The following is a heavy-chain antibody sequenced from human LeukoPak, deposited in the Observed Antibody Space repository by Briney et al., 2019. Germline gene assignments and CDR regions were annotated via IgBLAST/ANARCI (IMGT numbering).Heavy chain of an antibody. Sequence: PSETLSPTCAVYGGSFSGYYWSWIRQPPGKGLEWIGEINHSGSTNYNPSLKSRVTISVDTSKNQFSLKLSSVTAADTAVYYCARQWSRGVIDYWGQGTLVTVSS. D-gene: IGHD2-8*01. CDR1: GGSFSGYY. CDR2: INHSGST. V-gene: IGHV4-34*01. J-gene: IGHJ4*02. CDR3: ARQWSRGVIDY.